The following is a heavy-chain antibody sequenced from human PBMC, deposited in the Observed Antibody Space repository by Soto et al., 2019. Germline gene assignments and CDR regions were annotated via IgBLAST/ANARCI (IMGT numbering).Heavy chain of an antibody. V-gene: IGHV1-18*04. D-gene: IGHD2-2*01. Sequence: ASVKVSCKASDYTLTSYGIIWVRQAPGQGLEWMGWINAYNGHTNFAQKFQGRVTMTTATSTNTAYIELWSLISHDTAVYYCAQLYCYSTSCYEIKTWFDHWGQGTLVTVSS. CDR2: INAYNGHT. J-gene: IGHJ5*02. CDR3: AQLYCYSTSCYEIKTWFDH. CDR1: DYTLTSYG.